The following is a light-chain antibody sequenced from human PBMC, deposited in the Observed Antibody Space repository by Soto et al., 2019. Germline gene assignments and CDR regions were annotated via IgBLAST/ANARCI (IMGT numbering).Light chain of an antibody. CDR1: QSVSSNY. V-gene: IGKV3-20*01. Sequence: DIVLTQSPGTLSLSPGERATLSCRASQSVSSNYLAWYQQKPGQAPGLLIHGASTRATGVPDRFSGSGSGTDFTLTISRPEPEDFAVYHCQQYGSLSWTFGQGTKVDIK. J-gene: IGKJ1*01. CDR2: GAS. CDR3: QQYGSLSWT.